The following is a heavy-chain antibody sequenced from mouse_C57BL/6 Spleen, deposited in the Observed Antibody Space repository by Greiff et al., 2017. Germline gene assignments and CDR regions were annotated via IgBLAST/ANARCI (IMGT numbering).Heavy chain of an antibody. Sequence: QVQLKESGAELVKPGASVKLSCKASGYTFTSYWMQWVKQRPGQGLEWIGEIDPSDSYTNYNQKFKGKATLTVDTSSSTAYMQLSSLTSEDSAVYYCARSELRPPYYFDYWGQGTTLTVSS. V-gene: IGHV1-50*01. D-gene: IGHD2-4*01. CDR2: IDPSDSYT. J-gene: IGHJ2*01. CDR3: ARSELRPPYYFDY. CDR1: GYTFTSYW.